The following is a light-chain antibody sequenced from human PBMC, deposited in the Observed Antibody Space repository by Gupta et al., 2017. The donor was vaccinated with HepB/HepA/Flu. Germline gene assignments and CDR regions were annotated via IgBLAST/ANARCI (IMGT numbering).Light chain of an antibody. J-gene: IGKJ4*01. CDR2: KVS. CDR3: IQGIHWPPVT. Sequence: DVVMTQSPLSLPVILGQPASISCRSSQSLVYSAGNTYLTWFRQRPGQSPRRLIYKVSNRDSGVPDRFSGSGSATAFTLKISRVEAEDVGVYYCIQGIHWPPVTFGGGTKVEIK. V-gene: IGKV2-30*01. CDR1: QSLVYSAGNTY.